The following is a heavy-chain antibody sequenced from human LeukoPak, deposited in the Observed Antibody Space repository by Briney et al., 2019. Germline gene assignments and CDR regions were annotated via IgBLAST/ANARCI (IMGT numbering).Heavy chain of an antibody. Sequence: GGSLRLSCAASGFIVSSNYMSWVRQAPGKGLEWVSLIYTGGTPYYANSVKGRFTISRDNSQNTLYLQMNSLRDEDTAVYYCARDYIYSFDYWGQGTLVTVSS. J-gene: IGHJ4*02. D-gene: IGHD4-11*01. CDR1: GFIVSSNY. V-gene: IGHV3-66*01. CDR2: IYTGGTP. CDR3: ARDYIYSFDY.